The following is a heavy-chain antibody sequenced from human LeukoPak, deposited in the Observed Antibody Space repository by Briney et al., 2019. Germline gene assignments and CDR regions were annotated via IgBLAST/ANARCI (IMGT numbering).Heavy chain of an antibody. Sequence: ASVKVSCKASGYTFTMYYIHWVRQAPGQGLEWMGLINPNDGATAYAQRFQGRVTMTSDMSTTTVYMDLRSLSSEHTAVYLCAREQRGGLSGIFVGLFASYYTYYYMDVWGRGTTVTVSS. CDR2: INPNDGAT. V-gene: IGHV1-46*01. CDR3: AREQRGGLSGIFVGLFASYYTYYYMDV. D-gene: IGHD3-3*01. J-gene: IGHJ6*03. CDR1: GYTFTMYY.